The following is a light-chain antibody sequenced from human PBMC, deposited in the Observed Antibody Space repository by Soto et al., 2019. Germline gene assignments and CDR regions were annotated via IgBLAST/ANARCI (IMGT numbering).Light chain of an antibody. CDR2: AAS. CDR1: QGIGNE. CDR3: LQDYNYPYT. J-gene: IGKJ2*01. Sequence: AIQMTQSPSSLSASVGDRVTITCRASQGIGNELGWYQQKPGKAPKLLIFAASSLQTGVPSRFSGSGSGTDFTLTISSLQPEDFATYYCLQDYNYPYTFGQGTKLEI. V-gene: IGKV1-6*01.